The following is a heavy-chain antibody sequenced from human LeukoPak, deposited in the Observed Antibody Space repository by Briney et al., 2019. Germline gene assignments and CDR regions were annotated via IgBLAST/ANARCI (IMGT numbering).Heavy chain of an antibody. CDR2: INPNSGGT. CDR1: GGTFSSYA. CDR3: AREYFQH. Sequence: GASVKVSCKASGGTFSSYAISWVRQAPGQGLEWMGWINPNSGGTNYAQKFQGRVTMTRDTSISTAYMELSRLRSDDTAVYYCAREYFQHWGQGTLVTVSS. J-gene: IGHJ1*01. V-gene: IGHV1-2*02.